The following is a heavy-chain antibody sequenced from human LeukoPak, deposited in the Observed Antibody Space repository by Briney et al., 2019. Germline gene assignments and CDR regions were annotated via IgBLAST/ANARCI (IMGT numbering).Heavy chain of an antibody. CDR2: ISAYNGNT. D-gene: IGHD6-13*01. Sequence: ASVKVSCKASGYTFIYYGISWVRQAPGQGLEWMGWISAYNGNTNYAQKLQGRVTMTTDTSTSTAYMELRSLRSDDTAVYYCARDGGIAAAGEPFDYWGQGTLVTVSS. CDR3: ARDGGIAAAGEPFDY. J-gene: IGHJ4*02. CDR1: GYTFIYYG. V-gene: IGHV1-18*01.